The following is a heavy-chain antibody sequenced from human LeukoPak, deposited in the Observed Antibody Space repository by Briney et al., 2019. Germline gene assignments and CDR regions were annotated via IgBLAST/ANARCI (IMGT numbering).Heavy chain of an antibody. Sequence: PSETLSLTCTVSGGSISSYYWSWIRQPPGKGLEWIGYIYYSGSTNYNPSLKSRVTISVDTSKNQFSLKLSSVTAADTAVYYCATMYSSSWQPYYYYGMDVWGQGTTVTVSS. CDR3: ATMYSSSWQPYYYYGMDV. V-gene: IGHV4-59*08. J-gene: IGHJ6*02. CDR2: IYYSGST. D-gene: IGHD6-13*01. CDR1: GGSISSYY.